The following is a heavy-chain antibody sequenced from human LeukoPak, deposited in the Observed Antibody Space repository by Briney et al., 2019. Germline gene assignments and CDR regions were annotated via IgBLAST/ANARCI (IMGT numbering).Heavy chain of an antibody. D-gene: IGHD6-6*01. Sequence: KASETLSLTCTVSGGSISPYYWSWIRQPPGKGLEWIGYIYYSGSTNSNPSLKSRVTISLDTSKNQFSLKLSSVTAADTAVYYCARAGQFISARPITFDYWGQGTLVTVSS. J-gene: IGHJ4*02. CDR3: ARAGQFISARPITFDY. CDR1: GGSISPYY. V-gene: IGHV4-59*01. CDR2: IYYSGST.